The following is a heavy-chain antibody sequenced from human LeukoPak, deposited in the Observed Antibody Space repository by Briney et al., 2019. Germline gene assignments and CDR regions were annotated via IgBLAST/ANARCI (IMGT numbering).Heavy chain of an antibody. CDR3: AREIGVGAMTPFDY. J-gene: IGHJ4*02. V-gene: IGHV4-38-2*02. CDR1: GGSFSGYY. CDR2: IYHSGST. Sequence: SETLSLTCAVYGGSFSGYYWGWIRQPPGKGLEWIGSIYHSGSTYYNPSLKRRLTISVDTSKNQFSLKLSYVTAADTAVYYCAREIGVGAMTPFDYWGQGTLVTVSS. D-gene: IGHD1-26*01.